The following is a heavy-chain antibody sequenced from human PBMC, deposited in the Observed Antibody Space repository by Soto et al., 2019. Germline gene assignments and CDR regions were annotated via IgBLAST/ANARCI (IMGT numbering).Heavy chain of an antibody. J-gene: IGHJ6*02. CDR1: GGTFSSYA. V-gene: IGHV1-69*13. Sequence: SVQVSCKASGGTFSSYAISWVRQAPGQGLEWMGGIIPIFGTANYAQKFQGRVTITADESTSTAYMELSSLRSEDTAVYYCARSIERITIFGVVLTYYYYYGMDVWGQGTTVTVSS. CDR3: ARSIERITIFGVVLTYYYYYGMDV. CDR2: IIPIFGTA. D-gene: IGHD3-3*01.